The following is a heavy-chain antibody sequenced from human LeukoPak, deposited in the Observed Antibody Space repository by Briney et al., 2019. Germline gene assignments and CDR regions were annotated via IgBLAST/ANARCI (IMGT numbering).Heavy chain of an antibody. Sequence: SETLSLTCTVSGGSISSGSYYWSWIRQPAGKGLEWIGRIYTSGSTNYNPSLKSRVTISVDTSKNQFSLKLSSVTAADTAVYYCARERDIVVVPAASHFDYWGQGTLVTVSS. CDR1: GGSISSGSYY. CDR3: ARERDIVVVPAASHFDY. D-gene: IGHD2-2*01. V-gene: IGHV4-61*02. J-gene: IGHJ4*02. CDR2: IYTSGST.